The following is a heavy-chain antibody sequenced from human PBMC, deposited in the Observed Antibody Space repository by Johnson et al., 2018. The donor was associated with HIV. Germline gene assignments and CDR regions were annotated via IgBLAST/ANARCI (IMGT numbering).Heavy chain of an antibody. CDR2: ISGSGGST. V-gene: IGHV3-23*04. CDR1: GFTFSSYA. J-gene: IGHJ3*02. CDR3: ARKNGRWLQDGAFDI. D-gene: IGHD5-24*01. Sequence: VQLVESGGGLVQPGGSLRLSCAASGFTFSSYAMSWVRQAPGKGLEWVSTISGSGGSTYYADSVKGRFTISRDNAKNSLYLQMNSLRAEDTAVYYCARKNGRWLQDGAFDIWGQGTMVTVSS.